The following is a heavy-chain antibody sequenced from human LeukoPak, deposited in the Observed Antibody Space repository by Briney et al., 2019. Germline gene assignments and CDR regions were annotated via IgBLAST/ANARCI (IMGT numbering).Heavy chain of an antibody. V-gene: IGHV4-39*01. CDR3: AMNDFWSGYYAH. CDR1: GGPVSNSDFY. CDR2: ISYSRKT. J-gene: IGHJ4*02. D-gene: IGHD3-3*01. Sequence: SETLSLTCIVSGGPVSNSDFYWGWIRQSPGRGLEWIGNISYSRKTFYNPSRKTRVTISADTTQNQLSLRLTSVTAADTAVYFCAMNDFWSGYYAHWGQGILVTVSS.